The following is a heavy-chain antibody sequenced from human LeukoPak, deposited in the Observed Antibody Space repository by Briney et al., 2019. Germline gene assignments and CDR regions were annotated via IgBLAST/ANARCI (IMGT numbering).Heavy chain of an antibody. CDR2: FDPEDGET. J-gene: IGHJ4*02. CDR3: ARGRGKLGTTRGRYYFDY. V-gene: IGHV1-24*01. Sequence: ASVKVSCKVSGYTLTELSMHWVRQAPGKGLEWMGGFDPEDGETIYAQKFQGRVTITADESTSTAYMELSSLRSEDTAVYYCARGRGKLGTTRGRYYFDYWGQGTLVTVSS. CDR1: GYTLTELS. D-gene: IGHD1-1*01.